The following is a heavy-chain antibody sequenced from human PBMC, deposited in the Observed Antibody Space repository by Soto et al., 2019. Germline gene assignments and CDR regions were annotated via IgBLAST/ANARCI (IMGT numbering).Heavy chain of an antibody. CDR3: ARDPDVVVSAAIGGWFDP. CDR2: ISSSGIDM. Sequence: EVQLVESGGGLVKPGGSLRLSCAASGFTFSDYTMNWVRQAPGKGLEWVSSISSSGIDMYYGDSVKGRFTISRDNGKNSLYLHMDSLRVEDTAVYYCARDPDVVVSAAIGGWFDPWGQGTLVTVSS. V-gene: IGHV3-21*01. J-gene: IGHJ5*02. CDR1: GFTFSDYT. D-gene: IGHD2-2*01.